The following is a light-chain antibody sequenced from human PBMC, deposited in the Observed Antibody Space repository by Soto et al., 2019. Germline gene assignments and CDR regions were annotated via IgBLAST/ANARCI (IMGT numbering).Light chain of an antibody. CDR1: QTISSW. CDR2: KAS. J-gene: IGKJ1*01. CDR3: QHYNSYSEA. V-gene: IGKV1-5*03. Sequence: DIQITQSPSTLSGSVGDRGTITCRASQTISSWLAWYQQKPGKAPKLLIYKASTLKSGVPSRFSGSGSGTEFTLTISSLQPDDFATYYCQHYNSYSEAFGQGTKV.